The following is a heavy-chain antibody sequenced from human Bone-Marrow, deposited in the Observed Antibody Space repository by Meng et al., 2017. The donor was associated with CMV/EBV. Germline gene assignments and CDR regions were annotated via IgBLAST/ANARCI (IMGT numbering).Heavy chain of an antibody. D-gene: IGHD6-19*01. CDR2: IRYDGTNT. Sequence: GESLKISCAASGFTFSNYAMHWVRQAPGKGLEWVTFIRYDGTNTYYADSVKGRFTISRDNSKKMLYLQMNTLRPEDTALYSFAKDPKGYSSAFDSWGRGTMVTVSS. CDR1: GFTFSNYA. J-gene: IGHJ4*02. CDR3: AKDPKGYSSAFDS. V-gene: IGHV3-30*02.